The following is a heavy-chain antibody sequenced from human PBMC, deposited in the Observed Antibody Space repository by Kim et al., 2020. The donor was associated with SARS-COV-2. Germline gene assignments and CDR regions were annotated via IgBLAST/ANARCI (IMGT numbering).Heavy chain of an antibody. D-gene: IGHD2-15*01. Sequence: GGSLRLSCAASGFTFSSYGMHWVRQAPGKGLEWVAVISYDGSNKYYADSVKGRFTISRDNSKNTLYLQMNSLRAEDTAVYYCAKDFGGIVVVVAAAAGAFDIWGQGTMVTVSS. V-gene: IGHV3-30*18. CDR2: ISYDGSNK. J-gene: IGHJ3*02. CDR1: GFTFSSYG. CDR3: AKDFGGIVVVVAAAAGAFDI.